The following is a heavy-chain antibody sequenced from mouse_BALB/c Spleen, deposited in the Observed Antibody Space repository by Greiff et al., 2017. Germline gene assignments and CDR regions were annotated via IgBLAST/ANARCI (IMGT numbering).Heavy chain of an antibody. Sequence: EVKLVESGGGLVQPGGSLRLSCATSGFTFTDYYMSWVRQPPGKALEWLGFIRNKANGYTKEYSASVKGRFTISRDNSQSILYLQMNTLRAEDSATYYCARDNYGSSRNWFAYWGQGTLVTVSA. CDR2: IRNKANGYTK. CDR1: GFTFTDYY. D-gene: IGHD1-1*01. CDR3: ARDNYGSSRNWFAY. J-gene: IGHJ3*01. V-gene: IGHV7-3*02.